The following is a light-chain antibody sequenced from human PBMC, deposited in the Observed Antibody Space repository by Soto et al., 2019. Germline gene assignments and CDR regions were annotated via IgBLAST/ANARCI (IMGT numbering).Light chain of an antibody. V-gene: IGKV3-15*01. CDR2: GAS. CDR1: QSVSSY. CDR3: QHFYILPYP. Sequence: ITEYLCTLRMSQRKRATLSCMARQSVSSYLAWYQQKPGQPPKLLIYGASTRASGIPDRFSGSGSGTEFALTISSLQSEDFAVYYCQHFYILPYPFGQVT. J-gene: IGKJ1*01.